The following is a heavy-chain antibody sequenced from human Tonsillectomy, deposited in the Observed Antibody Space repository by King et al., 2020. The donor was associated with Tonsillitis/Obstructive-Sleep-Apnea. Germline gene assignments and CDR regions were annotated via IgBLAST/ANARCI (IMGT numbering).Heavy chain of an antibody. J-gene: IGHJ4*02. CDR1: GYTFTSYY. V-gene: IGHV1-46*01. CDR2: INPSGGST. CDR3: ARVGGSGISYFDY. D-gene: IGHD3-10*01. Sequence: VQLVESGAEVKKPGASVKVSCKASGYTFTSYYMHWVRQAPGQGLEWMGIINPSGGSTNYAQKFQGRVTMTRDTSTSTVYMELSSLTSEDTAVYYCARVGGSGISYFDYWGQGTLVTVSS.